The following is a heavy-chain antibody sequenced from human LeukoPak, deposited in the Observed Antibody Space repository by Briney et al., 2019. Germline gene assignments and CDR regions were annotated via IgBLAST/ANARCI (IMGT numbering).Heavy chain of an antibody. D-gene: IGHD1-26*01. CDR2: INWNGGST. CDR3: ARDFSPVVGATYYYYYYYMDV. Sequence: PGGSLRLSCAASGFTFDDYGMSWVRQAPGKGLELASGINWNGGSTGYADSVKGRFTISRDNAKNSLYLQVNSLRAEDTALYYCARDFSPVVGATYYYYYYYMDVWGKGTTVTISS. CDR1: GFTFDDYG. V-gene: IGHV3-20*04. J-gene: IGHJ6*03.